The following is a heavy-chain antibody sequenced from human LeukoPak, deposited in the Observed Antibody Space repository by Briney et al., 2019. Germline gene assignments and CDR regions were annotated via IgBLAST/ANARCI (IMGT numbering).Heavy chain of an antibody. CDR3: AKDPRWATQGSIYYFDY. D-gene: IGHD1-26*01. Sequence: TGGSLRLSCAASGFTFRAYGIHWVRQAPGKGLEWVAVISYDGTNEYYADSVKGRFAISRDNSKNTLYLQMNSLTAEDTAVYYCAKDPRWATQGSIYYFDYWGQGTLVTVSS. J-gene: IGHJ4*02. V-gene: IGHV3-30*18. CDR1: GFTFRAYG. CDR2: ISYDGTNE.